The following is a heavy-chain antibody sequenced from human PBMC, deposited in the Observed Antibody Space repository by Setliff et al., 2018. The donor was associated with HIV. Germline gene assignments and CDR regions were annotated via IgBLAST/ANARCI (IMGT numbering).Heavy chain of an antibody. Sequence: SETLSLTCAVYGGSFSGYYWRWIRQPPGKGLEWIGEINHSGSTNYNPSLKSRVTISVDTSKNQFSLKLSSVTAGDTAVYYCARRGIIGTSHYHGMDVWGQGTTVTVSS. CDR2: INHSGST. D-gene: IGHD1-20*01. CDR3: ARRGIIGTSHYHGMDV. V-gene: IGHV4-34*01. J-gene: IGHJ6*02. CDR1: GGSFSGYY.